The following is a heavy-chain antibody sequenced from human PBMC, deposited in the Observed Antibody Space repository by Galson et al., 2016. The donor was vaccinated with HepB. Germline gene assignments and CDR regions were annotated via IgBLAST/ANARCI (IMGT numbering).Heavy chain of an antibody. D-gene: IGHD2-2*01. CDR1: GFTFNNYG. CDR2: ISRSGDST. Sequence: SLRLSCAASGFTFNNYGMTWVRQAPGKGLEVVSSISRSGDSTDYADSVKGWFIISRDNTKNTLSLQMNSLRAEDTAVYYCVQGSTAPAVWGKGTTVTVSS. J-gene: IGHJ6*04. V-gene: IGHV3-23*01. CDR3: VQGSTAPAV.